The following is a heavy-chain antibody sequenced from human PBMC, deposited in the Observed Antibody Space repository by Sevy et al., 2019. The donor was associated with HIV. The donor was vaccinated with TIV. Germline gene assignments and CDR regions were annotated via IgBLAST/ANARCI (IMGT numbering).Heavy chain of an antibody. Sequence: SETLSLTCAVYRGSFTGYYWSWIRQPPGKGLEWIGEINHSGSTTYNPSLKSRVTISVDTSKNQFSLRLTSVTAADTAVYYCARGVGNSSGYDPDYWGQGTLVTVS. V-gene: IGHV4-34*01. D-gene: IGHD5-18*01. J-gene: IGHJ4*02. CDR1: RGSFTGYY. CDR2: INHSGST. CDR3: ARGVGNSSGYDPDY.